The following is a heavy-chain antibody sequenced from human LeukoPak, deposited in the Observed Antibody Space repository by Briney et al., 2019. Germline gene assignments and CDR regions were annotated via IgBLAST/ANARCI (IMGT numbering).Heavy chain of an antibody. J-gene: IGHJ2*01. V-gene: IGHV3-23*01. Sequence: GGSLRLSCAASGFTFSRDGMSWARQAPGKGLEWVSSISASGGGTVYADSVKGRVTISRDNSKNTLYLQMHSLRAEDTAVYSCAKNLLGSEAFSWYFDLWGRGTLVTVSS. D-gene: IGHD1-26*01. CDR2: ISASGGGT. CDR1: GFTFSRDG. CDR3: AKNLLGSEAFSWYFDL.